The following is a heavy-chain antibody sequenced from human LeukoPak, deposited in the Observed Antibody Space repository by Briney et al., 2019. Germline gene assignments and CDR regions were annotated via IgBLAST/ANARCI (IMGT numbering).Heavy chain of an antibody. Sequence: GASVKVSCKASGYTFTSYGISWVRQAPGQGLEWMGWISAYNGNTNYAQKLQGGVTMTTDTSTSTAYMELRSLRSDDTAAYYCARVLVLRFLEWLSPHYFDYWGQGTLVTVSS. CDR1: GYTFTSYG. CDR2: ISAYNGNT. J-gene: IGHJ4*02. CDR3: ARVLVLRFLEWLSPHYFDY. V-gene: IGHV1-18*01. D-gene: IGHD3-3*01.